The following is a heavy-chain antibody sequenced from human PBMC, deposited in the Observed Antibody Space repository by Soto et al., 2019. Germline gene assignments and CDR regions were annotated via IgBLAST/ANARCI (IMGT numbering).Heavy chain of an antibody. V-gene: IGHV3-30-3*01. CDR3: ARTSGMLAGPVDY. CDR1: GFTFSSYA. J-gene: IGHJ4*02. CDR2: ISYDGSNK. D-gene: IGHD6-19*01. Sequence: GGSLRLSXAASGFTFSSYAMHWVRQAPGKGLEWVAGISYDGSNKSYADSVKGRFTISRDNSKNTLYLQMNSLRAEDTALYYCARTSGMLAGPVDYWGQGTLVTVSS.